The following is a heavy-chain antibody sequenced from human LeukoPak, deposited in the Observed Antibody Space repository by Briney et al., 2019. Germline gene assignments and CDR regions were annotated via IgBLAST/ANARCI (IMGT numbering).Heavy chain of an antibody. V-gene: IGHV1-69*10. CDR1: GGTFNSYG. CDR2: IIPILGTA. CDR3: ARVLRYCSGGNCYSGGLGYMDV. J-gene: IGHJ6*03. D-gene: IGHD2-15*01. Sequence: SVKVSCKASGGTFNSYGIIWVRQAPGQGLEWMGGIIPILGTANYAQKFQGRVTISADKSTSTAYMELSSLRSEDTAVYYCARVLRYCSGGNCYSGGLGYMDVWGKGTTVTISS.